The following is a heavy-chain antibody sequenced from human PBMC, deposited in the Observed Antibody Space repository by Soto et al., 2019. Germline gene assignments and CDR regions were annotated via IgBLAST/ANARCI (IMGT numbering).Heavy chain of an antibody. V-gene: IGHV4-31*03. D-gene: IGHD5-12*01. CDR2: IYYSGST. CDR1: GGSISSGGYY. J-gene: IGHJ4*02. CDR3: ARYRDGCEMGDY. Sequence: PSETLSLTCTVSGGSISSGGYYWSWIRQHPGKGLEWIGYIYYSGSTYYNPSLKSRVTISVDTSKNQFSLKLSSVTAADTAVYYCARYRDGCEMGDYWGQGTLVTVSS.